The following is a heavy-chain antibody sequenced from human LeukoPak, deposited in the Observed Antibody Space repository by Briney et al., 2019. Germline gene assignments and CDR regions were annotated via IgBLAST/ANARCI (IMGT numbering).Heavy chain of an antibody. CDR3: ARQGAYDFWSGQGAFDI. Sequence: KSSETLSLTCTVSGGSISSSSYYWGWIRQPPGQGLEWIGSIYYSGSTYYNPSLKSRVTISVDTSKNQFSLKLSSVTAADTAVYYCARQGAYDFWSGQGAFDIWGQGTMVTVSS. D-gene: IGHD3-3*01. CDR1: GGSISSSSYY. CDR2: IYYSGST. V-gene: IGHV4-39*01. J-gene: IGHJ3*02.